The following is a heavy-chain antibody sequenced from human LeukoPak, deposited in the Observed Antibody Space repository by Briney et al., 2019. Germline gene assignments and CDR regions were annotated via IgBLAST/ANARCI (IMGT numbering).Heavy chain of an antibody. D-gene: IGHD2-21*02. Sequence: GGSLRLSCAACGFIFSSYGMKWVRQARGEGVEWVSSISSGGRSIDLAYSVKGRFTISRDNAKNSLYLQMNSLRAEDTAVYFCARDYFYCGGDCFVDYWGQGTLVTVSS. V-gene: IGHV3-21*01. CDR1: GFIFSSYG. CDR3: ARDYFYCGGDCFVDY. J-gene: IGHJ4*02. CDR2: ISSGGRSI.